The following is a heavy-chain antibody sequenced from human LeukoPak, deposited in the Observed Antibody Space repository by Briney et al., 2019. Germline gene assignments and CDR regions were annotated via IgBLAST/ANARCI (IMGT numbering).Heavy chain of an antibody. D-gene: IGHD6-13*01. J-gene: IGHJ1*01. CDR1: GGAISSYY. Sequence: SETLSLTCTVSGGAISSYYWSWIRQPPGKGLEWIGYIYYSGSTNYNPSLKSRVTISVDTSKNQFSLKLSSVTAADTAMYYCATSSSWYPAEYFQHWGQGTLVTVSS. CDR3: ATSSSWYPAEYFQH. CDR2: IYYSGST. V-gene: IGHV4-59*01.